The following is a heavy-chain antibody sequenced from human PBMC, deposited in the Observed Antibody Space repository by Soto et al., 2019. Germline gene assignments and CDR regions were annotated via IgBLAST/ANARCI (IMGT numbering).Heavy chain of an antibody. J-gene: IGHJ4*02. V-gene: IGHV3-30-3*01. D-gene: IGHD3-10*01. CDR1: GFTFSSYA. CDR2: ISKDGNSK. CDR3: ARDPQGSYCYIDY. Sequence: VQLVESGGGVVQPGRSLRLSCPASGFTFSSYAIHWVRQAPGKGLEWVTIISKDGNSKHYADSVKGRFTISRDNSKNTLFLQMNSLRAEDTAVYYCARDPQGSYCYIDYWGQGTPVTVSS.